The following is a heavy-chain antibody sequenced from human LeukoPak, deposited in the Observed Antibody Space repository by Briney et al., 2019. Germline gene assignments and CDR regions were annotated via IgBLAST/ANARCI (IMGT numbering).Heavy chain of an antibody. V-gene: IGHV3-7*05. CDR3: AREFSWSGRDI. CDR1: EFTHKY. D-gene: IGHD1-14*01. Sequence: PGGSLRLSCVASEFTHKYMSWVRQAPGRGLDWVANIKQDGSDKNYVDSVKGRFTISRDNTKNSVYLEMNSLKVEDTAVYYCAREFSWSGRDIWGQGTLVTVSS. J-gene: IGHJ1*01. CDR2: IKQDGSDK.